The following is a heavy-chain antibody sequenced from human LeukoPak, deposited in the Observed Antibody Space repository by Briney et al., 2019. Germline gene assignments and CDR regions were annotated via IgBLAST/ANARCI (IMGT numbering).Heavy chain of an antibody. J-gene: IGHJ6*02. D-gene: IGHD3-16*01. CDR3: ARGEAPGTVFGGMAV. Sequence: ASVKVSCKASGGTFSSYAISWVRQAPGQGLEWMGGIIPIFGTANYAQKFQGRVTIIADESTSTAYMELSSLRSEDTAVYYCARGEAPGTVFGGMAVWGQGTAVTVSS. V-gene: IGHV1-69*13. CDR1: GGTFSSYA. CDR2: IIPIFGTA.